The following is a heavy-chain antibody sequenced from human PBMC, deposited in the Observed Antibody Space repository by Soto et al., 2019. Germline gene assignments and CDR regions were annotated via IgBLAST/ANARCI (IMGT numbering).Heavy chain of an antibody. CDR3: VRVPTGGYAFSLDDY. V-gene: IGHV3-74*01. CDR1: GFTFSTYW. J-gene: IGHJ4*02. CDR2: INGDGTRT. Sequence: EVQLVESGGGIVQPGGSLRLSCVASGFTFSTYWMHWVRQAPGKGLVWVSRINGDGTRTTYADSVEGRFTISRDNAKNTLYLQMNSLRAEDTAVYFCVRVPTGGYAFSLDDYWGQGTLVTVSS. D-gene: IGHD5-12*01.